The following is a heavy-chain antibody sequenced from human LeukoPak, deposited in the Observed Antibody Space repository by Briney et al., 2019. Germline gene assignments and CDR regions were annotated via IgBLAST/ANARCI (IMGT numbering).Heavy chain of an antibody. V-gene: IGHV3-7*01. J-gene: IGHJ6*03. Sequence: GGSLRLSCAASGFTFSSYWMSWVRQAPGKGLEWVANIKQDGSEKYYVDSVKGRFTISRDNAKNSLYLQMNSLRAEDTAVYYCARLRYHDFWSGYWKYYYYMDVWGKGTTVTISS. CDR3: ARLRYHDFWSGYWKYYYYMDV. D-gene: IGHD3-3*01. CDR2: IKQDGSEK. CDR1: GFTFSSYW.